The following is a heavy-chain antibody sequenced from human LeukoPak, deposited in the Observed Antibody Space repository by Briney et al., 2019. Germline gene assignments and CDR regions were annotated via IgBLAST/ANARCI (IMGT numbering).Heavy chain of an antibody. J-gene: IGHJ4*02. V-gene: IGHV1-69*13. D-gene: IGHD6-13*01. Sequence: SVKVSCKTSGGIFRSYGLNWVRQAPGQGLEWMGGFIPILGTPKYAQNLQGRVTITADESTSTGYMELSSLRSDDTAIYYCARDLTIVAAGTFGYWGQGTLVTVSS. CDR3: ARDLTIVAAGTFGY. CDR1: GGIFRSYG. CDR2: FIPILGTP.